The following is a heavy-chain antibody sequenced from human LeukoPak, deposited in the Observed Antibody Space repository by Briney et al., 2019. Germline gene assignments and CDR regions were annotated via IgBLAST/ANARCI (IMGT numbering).Heavy chain of an antibody. D-gene: IGHD1-1*01. V-gene: IGHV1-69*04. CDR2: IIPILGIA. Sequence: SVKVSCKASGGTFSSYAISWVRQAPGQGLGWMGRIIPILGIANYAQKFQGRVTITADKSTSTAYMELSSLRSEDTAVYYCARPPNNYEVTFDYWGQGTLVTVSS. J-gene: IGHJ4*02. CDR3: ARPPNNYEVTFDY. CDR1: GGTFSSYA.